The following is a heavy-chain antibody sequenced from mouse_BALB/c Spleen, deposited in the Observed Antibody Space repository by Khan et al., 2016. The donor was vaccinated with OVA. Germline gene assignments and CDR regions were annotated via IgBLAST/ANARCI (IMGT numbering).Heavy chain of an antibody. V-gene: IGHV1-18*01. CDR2: INPNTGGI. J-gene: IGHJ3*01. D-gene: IGHD2-2*01. CDR1: GYTFTDFI. Sequence: VRLQQSGPELVKPGASVKISCKASGYTFTDFIIDWVKQSLGESLEWIGDINPNTGGIMYNQKFKGKATLTVDKSSSTAYMELRSLTSEDTAVYYCARHGYGGFAYWGQGTLVTVSA. CDR3: ARHGYGGFAY.